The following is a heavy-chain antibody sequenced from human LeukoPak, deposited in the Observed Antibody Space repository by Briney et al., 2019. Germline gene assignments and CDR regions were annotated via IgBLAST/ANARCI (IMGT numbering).Heavy chain of an antibody. D-gene: IGHD6-19*01. CDR2: INPNSGGT. Sequence: ASVKVSCKASGYTFTGYYMHWVRQAPGQGLEWMGWINPNSGGTNYAQKLQGRVSMTTDTSTSIAYMDLRSLRSDDTAVYYCARDLRYSSGWSASGMDVWGKGTTVTISS. CDR3: ARDLRYSSGWSASGMDV. CDR1: GYTFTGYY. J-gene: IGHJ6*03. V-gene: IGHV1-2*02.